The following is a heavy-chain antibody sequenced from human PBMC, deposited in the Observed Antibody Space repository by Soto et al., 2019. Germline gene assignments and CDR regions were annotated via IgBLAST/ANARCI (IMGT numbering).Heavy chain of an antibody. J-gene: IGHJ6*02. CDR1: GFIFNSYW. CDR2: INTDESSR. D-gene: IGHD2-2*01. CDR3: ARDRVPQLGYYGMDV. Sequence: PGGSLRLSCAASGFIFNSYWMHWFRQAPGKGLVWVSRINTDESSRSYADSVKGRFTISRDNAKNTLYLQMNSLRAEDTAVYFCARDRVPQLGYYGMDVWGQGTTVTVSS. V-gene: IGHV3-74*01.